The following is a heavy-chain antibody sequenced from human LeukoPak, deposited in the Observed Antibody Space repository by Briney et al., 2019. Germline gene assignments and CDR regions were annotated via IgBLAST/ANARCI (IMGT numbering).Heavy chain of an antibody. CDR3: ARDYDSSGSDY. V-gene: IGHV1-69*05. CDR2: IIPIFGTA. CDR1: GGTFSSYA. Sequence: SVKVSCKASGGTFSSYAISWVRQAPGQGLGWMGGIIPIFGTANYAQKFQGRVTITRDTSASTAYMELGSLRSEDTAVYYCARDYDSSGSDYWGQGTLVTVSS. D-gene: IGHD3-22*01. J-gene: IGHJ4*02.